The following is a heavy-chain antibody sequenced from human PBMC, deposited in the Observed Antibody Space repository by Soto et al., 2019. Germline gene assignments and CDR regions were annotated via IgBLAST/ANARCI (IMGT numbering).Heavy chain of an antibody. Sequence: WASVKVSCKASGGTFSSYAISWVRQAPGQGLEWMGGIIPIFGTANYAQKFQGRVTITADESTSTAYMELSSLRSEDTAVYYCARGACSSTSCYNYYYYGMDVWGQGTTVTVSS. J-gene: IGHJ6*02. CDR1: GGTFSSYA. CDR2: IIPIFGTA. D-gene: IGHD2-2*02. CDR3: ARGACSSTSCYNYYYYGMDV. V-gene: IGHV1-69*13.